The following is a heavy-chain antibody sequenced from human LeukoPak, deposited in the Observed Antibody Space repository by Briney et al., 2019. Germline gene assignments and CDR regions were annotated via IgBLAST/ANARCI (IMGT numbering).Heavy chain of an antibody. D-gene: IGHD2/OR15-2a*01. CDR2: IKQDRSEK. V-gene: IGHV3-7*03. CDR3: AQTGEGPLLGPFDI. J-gene: IGHJ3*02. Sequence: GGSLRLSCAASGFTFTNYWMSWVRQAPGKGLELVANIKQDRSEKYYVDSVKGRFTISRDNAKNSLYLQMNSLRAEDTAVYYCAQTGEGPLLGPFDIWGQGTMVTVSS. CDR1: GFTFTNYW.